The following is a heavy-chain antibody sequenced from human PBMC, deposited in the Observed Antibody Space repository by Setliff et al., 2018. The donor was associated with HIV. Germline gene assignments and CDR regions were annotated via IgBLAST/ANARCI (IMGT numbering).Heavy chain of an antibody. CDR1: GSFSLYY. V-gene: IGHV4-34*13. CDR3: AIIFEDQRYSFVIEF. CDR2: NNRTPST. D-gene: IGHD3-16*02. Sequence: GSFSLYYWSSAPGPPGKWLGWIRANNRTPSTDHNPSRKGPVTTSVDTSKNQFSLKLRTVIDTDMSVYYCAIIFEDQRYSFVIEFWGQGTTVTVSS. J-gene: IGHJ6*02.